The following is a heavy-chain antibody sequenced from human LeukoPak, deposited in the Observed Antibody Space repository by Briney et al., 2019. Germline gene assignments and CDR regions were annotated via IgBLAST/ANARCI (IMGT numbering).Heavy chain of an antibody. CDR1: GFTFSSYA. J-gene: IGHJ4*02. CDR2: ISGSGGST. Sequence: PGGSLRLSCAASGFTFSSYAMRWVRQAPGKGLEWVSAISGSGGSTYYADSVKGRFTISRDNSKNTLYLQMNSLRAEDTAVYYCAKDRGEVWNDWTVTYYFDYWGQGTLVTVSS. CDR3: AKDRGEVWNDWTVTYYFDY. V-gene: IGHV3-23*01. D-gene: IGHD1-1*01.